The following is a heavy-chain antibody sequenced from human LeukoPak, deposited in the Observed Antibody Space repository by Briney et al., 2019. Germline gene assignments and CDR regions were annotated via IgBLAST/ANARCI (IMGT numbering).Heavy chain of an antibody. CDR1: GGSISSYF. CDR2: IYSGGNT. D-gene: IGHD6-13*01. CDR3: ARAVGLSAAAGLFDY. J-gene: IGHJ4*02. V-gene: IGHV4-4*09. Sequence: PSEILSLTCTVSGGSISSYFWSWIRQPPGRRLEWIGYIYSGGNTNYSPSLRSRVTFSVDTSKNQFSLKLRSVTAADTAVYYCARAVGLSAAAGLFDYWGQGTLVTVSS.